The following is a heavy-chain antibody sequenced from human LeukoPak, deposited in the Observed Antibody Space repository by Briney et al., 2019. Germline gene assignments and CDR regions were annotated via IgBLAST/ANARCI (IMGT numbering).Heavy chain of an antibody. CDR1: GFTFSDYY. Sequence: PGGSLRLSCAASGFTFSDYYMSWIRQAPGKGLEWVSYISSSGSTIYYADSVKGRFTISRDNAKNSLYLQMNSLRAEDTAVYYCARSRDIVVVPADLPDAFDIWGQGTMVTVSS. J-gene: IGHJ3*02. D-gene: IGHD2-2*01. CDR3: ARSRDIVVVPADLPDAFDI. CDR2: ISSSGSTI. V-gene: IGHV3-11*01.